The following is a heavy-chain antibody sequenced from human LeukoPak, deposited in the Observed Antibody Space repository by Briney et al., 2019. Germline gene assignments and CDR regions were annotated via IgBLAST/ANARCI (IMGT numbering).Heavy chain of an antibody. Sequence: SETLSLTCTVSGYSITSAYYWGWIRQPPGKGLEWIGSFFLKGSTYYNPSLKSRVTISVDTSKNQFSLKLSSVTAADTAVYYCARSRYYYYYYMDVWGKGTTVTVSS. CDR2: FFLKGST. CDR1: GYSITSAYY. J-gene: IGHJ6*03. D-gene: IGHD2-2*01. V-gene: IGHV4-38-2*02. CDR3: ARSRYYYYYYMDV.